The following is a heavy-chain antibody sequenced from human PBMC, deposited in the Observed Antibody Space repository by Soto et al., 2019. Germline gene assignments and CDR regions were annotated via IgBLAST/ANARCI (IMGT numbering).Heavy chain of an antibody. V-gene: IGHV3-33*01. Sequence: PGGSLRLSCAASGISFSNYGMHWVRQAPGKGLEWVTVIWHDGSNKYYADSVKGRFTVSRDNSKSTLYLEMNSLRAEDTAVYYCARGFSYPVNYNALDVWGQGTTVTVSS. CDR1: GISFSNYG. CDR3: ARGFSYPVNYNALDV. CDR2: IWHDGSNK. D-gene: IGHD3-16*02. J-gene: IGHJ6*02.